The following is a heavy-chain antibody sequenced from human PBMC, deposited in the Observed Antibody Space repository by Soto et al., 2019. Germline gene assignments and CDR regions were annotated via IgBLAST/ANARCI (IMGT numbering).Heavy chain of an antibody. CDR1: GFTFSSYS. J-gene: IGHJ3*02. Sequence: PGGSLRLSCAASGFTFSSYSMNWVRQAPGKGLEWVSSISSRSSYIYYADSVKGRFTISRDNAKNSLYLQMNSLRAEDTAVYYCARAAAGDDAFDIWGQGTMVTVSS. V-gene: IGHV3-21*01. CDR3: ARAAAGDDAFDI. CDR2: ISSRSSYI. D-gene: IGHD6-13*01.